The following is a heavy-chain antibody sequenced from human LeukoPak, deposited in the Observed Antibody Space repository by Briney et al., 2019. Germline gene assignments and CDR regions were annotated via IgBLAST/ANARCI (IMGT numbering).Heavy chain of an antibody. J-gene: IGHJ1*01. CDR1: GFSISDVW. CDR2: INRRADSGTT. Sequence: PGGSLTLSCAASGFSISDVWMRWVRQAPGKGLEWVGRINRRADSGTTDYAAPVKGRFTISRDDSKNTVYLQMNSLKTEDTGVYYCTRGHCSSLWGQGTLVTVSS. V-gene: IGHV3-15*01. D-gene: IGHD2-2*01. CDR3: TRGHCSSL.